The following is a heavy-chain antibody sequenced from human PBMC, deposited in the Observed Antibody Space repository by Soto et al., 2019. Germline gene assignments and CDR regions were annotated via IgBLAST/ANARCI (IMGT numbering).Heavy chain of an antibody. J-gene: IGHJ4*02. CDR3: VKEGKMGVEGFDF. V-gene: IGHV3-23*01. CDR2: IRGDLVTT. CDR1: GFTFSDHA. D-gene: IGHD1-26*01. Sequence: EMQLLESGGDLVQPGGSLRLSCATSGFTFSDHAMHWVRQAPGEGLEWVSGIRGDLVTTPYADSVKGRFTISRDNSKNTLYLQMNSLRAEDTAIYYRVKEGKMGVEGFDFWGQGTLVTVSS.